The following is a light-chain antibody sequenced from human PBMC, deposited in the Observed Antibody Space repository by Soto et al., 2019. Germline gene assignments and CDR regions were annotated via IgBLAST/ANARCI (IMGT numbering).Light chain of an antibody. CDR3: TSYTTSSPYLV. J-gene: IGLJ3*02. CDR1: SSDVGGYNY. Sequence: QSVLTQPASVSGSPGQSITISCTGTSSDVGGYNYVSWYQHHPGKAPKLMIYDVTNRPSGVSNRFSGSKSGNTASLTISGLQAEDEADYHCTSYTTSSPYLVFGGGTKVTVL. V-gene: IGLV2-14*03. CDR2: DVT.